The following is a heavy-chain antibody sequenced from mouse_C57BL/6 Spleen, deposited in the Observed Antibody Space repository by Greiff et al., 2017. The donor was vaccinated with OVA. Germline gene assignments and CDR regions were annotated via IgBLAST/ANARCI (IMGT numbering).Heavy chain of an antibody. Sequence: VQLQQSGAELVKPGASVKLSCTASGFNIKDYYMHWVKQRTEQGLEWIGRIDPEDGETKYAPKFQGKATITADTSSNTAYLQLSSLPSEDTAVCDCAKDYGGSDFDYWGQGTTLTVSS. CDR3: AKDYGGSDFDY. CDR2: IDPEDGET. CDR1: GFNIKDYY. V-gene: IGHV14-2*01. D-gene: IGHD1-1*01. J-gene: IGHJ2*01.